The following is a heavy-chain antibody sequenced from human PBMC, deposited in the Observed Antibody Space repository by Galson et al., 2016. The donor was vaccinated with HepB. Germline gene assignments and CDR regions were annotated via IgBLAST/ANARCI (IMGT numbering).Heavy chain of an antibody. Sequence: SLILSCAASGFTFSSYSMNWVRQAPGKRLEWVSSISSSSSYIYYADSVKGRFTISGDNAKNSLHLQMNSLSAEDTAVYYCARDWGPSKPGMDVWGQGTTVTVSS. J-gene: IGHJ6*02. CDR1: GFTFSSYS. CDR3: ARDWGPSKPGMDV. V-gene: IGHV3-21*01. D-gene: IGHD3-16*01. CDR2: ISSSSSYI.